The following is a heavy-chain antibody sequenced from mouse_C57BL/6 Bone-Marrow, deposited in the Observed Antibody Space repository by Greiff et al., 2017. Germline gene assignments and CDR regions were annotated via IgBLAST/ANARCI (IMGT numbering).Heavy chain of an antibody. J-gene: IGHJ2*01. Sequence: QVQLQQSGSELRSPGSSVKLSCKDFDSEVFPIAYMSWVRQKPGHGFEWIGGILPSIGRTIYGEKFEDKATLDADTLSNTAYLELNSLASEDSAIYYCAREGAYYSNFFDYWGQGTTLTVSS. CDR3: AREGAYYSNFFDY. CDR2: ILPSIGRT. V-gene: IGHV15-2*01. CDR1: DSEVFPIAY. D-gene: IGHD2-5*01.